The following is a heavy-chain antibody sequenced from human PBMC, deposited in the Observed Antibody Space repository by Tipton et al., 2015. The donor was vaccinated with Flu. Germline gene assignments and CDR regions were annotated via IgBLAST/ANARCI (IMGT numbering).Heavy chain of an antibody. CDR3: ARIRT. CDR1: EITFNSYT. J-gene: IGHJ4*02. D-gene: IGHD3-3*02. CDR2: ISDDGSKK. V-gene: IGHV3-30*04. Sequence: SLRLSCTASEITFNSYTIHWVRQAPGKGLEWVAAISDDGSKKHYADPVKGRLNISRDNSKNTVYLQMNSLTLEDTAVYYCARIRTWGQGTQVIVSS.